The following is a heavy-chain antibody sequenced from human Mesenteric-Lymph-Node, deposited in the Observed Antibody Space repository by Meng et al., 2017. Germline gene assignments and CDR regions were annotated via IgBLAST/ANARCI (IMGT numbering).Heavy chain of an antibody. D-gene: IGHD5-24*01. CDR1: GGSISSSYW. Sequence: QVQRQGSGPGLVKPSQTLSLTCVVSGGSISSSYWWTWVRQSPGKGLEWIGEMYHSGTTNYNPSLKSRVTISMGKSNNQLSLKLNSVTAADTAVYYCATQESRDGHNPYWGQGTLVTVSS. V-gene: IGHV4-4*02. CDR2: MYHSGTT. CDR3: ATQESRDGHNPY. J-gene: IGHJ4*02.